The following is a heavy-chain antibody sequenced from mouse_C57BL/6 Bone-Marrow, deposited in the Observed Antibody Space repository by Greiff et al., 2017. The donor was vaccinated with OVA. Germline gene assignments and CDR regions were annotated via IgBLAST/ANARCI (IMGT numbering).Heavy chain of an antibody. D-gene: IGHD1-1*01. J-gene: IGHJ1*03. CDR3: ARWFYYYGSRHWYFDV. CDR2: IYPRSGNT. Sequence: QVHLQQSGAELARPGASVKLSCKASGYTFTSYGISWVKQRTGQGLEWIGEIYPRSGNTYYNEKFKGKATLTADKSSSTAYMELRSLTSEDSAVYFCARWFYYYGSRHWYFDVWGTGTTVTVSS. V-gene: IGHV1-81*01. CDR1: GYTFTSYG.